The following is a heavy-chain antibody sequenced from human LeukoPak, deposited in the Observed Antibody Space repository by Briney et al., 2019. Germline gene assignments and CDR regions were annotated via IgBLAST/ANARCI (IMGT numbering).Heavy chain of an antibody. V-gene: IGHV3-11*06. J-gene: IGHJ4*02. Sequence: GGSLRLSCAASGFTFSDYYMSWIRQAPGKGLEWVSYISSSSSYTNYADSVKGRFTISRDNAKNSLYLQMSGLTAEDTAVYYCARVRGYSRDFWGQGTLVTVSS. CDR3: ARVRGYSRDF. D-gene: IGHD5-12*01. CDR2: ISSSSSYT. CDR1: GFTFSDYY.